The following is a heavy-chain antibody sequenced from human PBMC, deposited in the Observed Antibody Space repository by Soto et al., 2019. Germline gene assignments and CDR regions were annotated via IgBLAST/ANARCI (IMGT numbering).Heavy chain of an antibody. CDR1: GGSMSSNNW. V-gene: IGHV4-4*02. D-gene: IGHD7-27*01. Sequence: QVQLQESGPGLVKPSGTLSLTCAVSGGSMSSNNWWSWVRQSPGKGLEWIGEIYHSGSTNYNPSLKSRVTISVDKSKTRFSLNLSSVTAADTAVYYCGRHGPNGGSSVDLWGRGTLVTVSS. J-gene: IGHJ2*01. CDR3: GRHGPNGGSSVDL. CDR2: IYHSGST.